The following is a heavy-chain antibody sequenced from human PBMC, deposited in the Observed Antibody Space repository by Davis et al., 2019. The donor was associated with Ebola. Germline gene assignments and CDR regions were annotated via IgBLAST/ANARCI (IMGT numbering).Heavy chain of an antibody. CDR3: ARGLPSGWYSPLPYYFDY. V-gene: IGHV4-34*01. Sequence: GSLRLSCAVYGGSFSGYYWSWIRQPPGKGLEWIGEINHSGSTNYNPSLKSRVTISVDTSKNQFSLKLSSVTAADTAVYYCARGLPSGWYSPLPYYFDYWGQGTLVTVSS. CDR2: INHSGST. CDR1: GGSFSGYY. J-gene: IGHJ4*02. D-gene: IGHD6-19*01.